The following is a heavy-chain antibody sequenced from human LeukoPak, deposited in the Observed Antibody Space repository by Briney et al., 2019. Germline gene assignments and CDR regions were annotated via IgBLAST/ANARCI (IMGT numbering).Heavy chain of an antibody. Sequence: GGSLRLSCAASGFTFSSYGMHWVRQAPSKGLEWVAFIRYDGGNKYYADSVKGRFTISRDNSKNTLYLQINSLRAEDTAVYYCAQDSTVTTYYFDYWGQGTLVTVSS. CDR1: GFTFSSYG. D-gene: IGHD4-17*01. CDR2: IRYDGGNK. CDR3: AQDSTVTTYYFDY. J-gene: IGHJ4*02. V-gene: IGHV3-30*02.